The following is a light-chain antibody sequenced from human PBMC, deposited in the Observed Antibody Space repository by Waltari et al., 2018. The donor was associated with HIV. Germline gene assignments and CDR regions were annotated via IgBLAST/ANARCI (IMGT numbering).Light chain of an antibody. Sequence: EIVMRQSPATLPVSPGERATLSCSASQSVNTNLAWYHQKPGQAPRLLIYGASTRATGIPGRLSGSGSGTEFTLTISSLQSEDLAVYYCQQYHNWPYTFGQGTKLEIK. CDR3: QQYHNWPYT. V-gene: IGKV3-15*01. J-gene: IGKJ2*01. CDR2: GAS. CDR1: QSVNTN.